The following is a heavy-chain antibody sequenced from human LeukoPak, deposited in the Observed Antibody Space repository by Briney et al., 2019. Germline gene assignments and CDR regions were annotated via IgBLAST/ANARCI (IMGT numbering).Heavy chain of an antibody. V-gene: IGHV3-30*02. CDR2: IRYDGSNK. Sequence: GGSLRLSCVASGFTFSSYGIHWVRQAPGKGLEWVAFIRYDGSNKYYADSVKGRFTISRDNAKNSLYLQMNSLRAEDTAVYYCAKDWDSSQYEVNGYWGQGTLVTVSS. CDR3: AKDWDSSQYEVNGY. J-gene: IGHJ4*02. CDR1: GFTFSSYG. D-gene: IGHD6-13*01.